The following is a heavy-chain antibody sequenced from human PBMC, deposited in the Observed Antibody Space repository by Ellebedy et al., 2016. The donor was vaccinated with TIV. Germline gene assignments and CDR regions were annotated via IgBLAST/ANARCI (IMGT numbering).Heavy chain of an antibody. D-gene: IGHD3-22*01. J-gene: IGHJ3*02. CDR2: IYYSVTT. V-gene: IGHV4-59*08. CDR1: GGPISYYD. Sequence: MPSETLSLTCTVSGGPISYYDWSWIRHPPGKGLEWIGYIYYSVTTYYNPSLKSRVTISVDTSKNQFSLKLSSVTAADTAVYYCATAVDYYDSSGSQAFDIWGQGTMVTVSS. CDR3: ATAVDYYDSSGSQAFDI.